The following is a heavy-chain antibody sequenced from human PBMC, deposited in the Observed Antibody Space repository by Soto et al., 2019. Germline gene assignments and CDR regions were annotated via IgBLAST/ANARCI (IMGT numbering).Heavy chain of an antibody. Sequence: SVKFSCKSSGVTFSSYAISWVRQAPGQGLEWMGGIIPIFGTANYAQKFQGRVTITADKSTSTAYMELSSLRSEDTAVYYCALHGSGFQAPNKYWGQGKLVTGSS. V-gene: IGHV1-69*06. CDR2: IIPIFGTA. J-gene: IGHJ4*02. CDR3: ALHGSGFQAPNKY. CDR1: GVTFSSYA. D-gene: IGHD6-19*01.